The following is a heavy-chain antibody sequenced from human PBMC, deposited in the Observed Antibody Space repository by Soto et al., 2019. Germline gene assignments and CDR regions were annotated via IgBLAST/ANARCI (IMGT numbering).Heavy chain of an antibody. Sequence: QVQLVESGGGVVQPGRSLRLSCAASGFTFSSYGMHWVRQAPGKGLEWVAVIWYDGSNKYYADSVKGRFTISRDNSKNPLYLQMNSLRAEDTALYYCAIDRSANSGYEALPDYWGQGTLVTVSS. CDR1: GFTFSSYG. V-gene: IGHV3-33*01. CDR3: AIDRSANSGYEALPDY. D-gene: IGHD5-12*01. J-gene: IGHJ4*02. CDR2: IWYDGSNK.